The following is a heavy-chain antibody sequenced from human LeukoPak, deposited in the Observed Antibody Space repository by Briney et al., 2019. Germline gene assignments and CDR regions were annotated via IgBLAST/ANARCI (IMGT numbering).Heavy chain of an antibody. CDR1: GYTLTELS. Sequence: PGASVKVSCKVSGYTLTELSMHWVRQAPGKGLEWMGGFDPEDGETIYAQKFQGRVTMTEDTSTDTAYMELSSLRSEDTAVYYCAKGSNWPAAFDIWGQGTMVTVSS. CDR2: FDPEDGET. J-gene: IGHJ3*02. CDR3: AKGSNWPAAFDI. V-gene: IGHV1-24*01. D-gene: IGHD6-13*01.